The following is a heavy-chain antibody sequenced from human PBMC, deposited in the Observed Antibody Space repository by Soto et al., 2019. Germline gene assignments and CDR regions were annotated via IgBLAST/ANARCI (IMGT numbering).Heavy chain of an antibody. D-gene: IGHD2-8*01. Sequence: WASVKVSCKASGYIFTSYPIHWVRQAPGQRLEWMGWINTGTGNTKYSQNFQGRVTTTRDTSASTAYMELSSLRSEDTAVYYCARDKNGLGDYWGQGTLVTVSS. CDR1: GYIFTSYP. CDR3: ARDKNGLGDY. CDR2: INTGTGNT. V-gene: IGHV1-3*04. J-gene: IGHJ4*02.